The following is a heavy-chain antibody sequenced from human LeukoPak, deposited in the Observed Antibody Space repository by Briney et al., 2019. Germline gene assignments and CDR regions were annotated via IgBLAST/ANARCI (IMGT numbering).Heavy chain of an antibody. J-gene: IGHJ1*01. CDR2: INPNSGGT. CDR3: ARDWDCSSTSCYRDLFGYFQH. Sequence: ASVKVSCKASGYTFTGYYMHWVRQAPGQGLEWMGWINPNSGGTNYAQKFQGRVTMTRDTSISTAYMEPSRLRSDDTAVYYCARDWDCSSTSCYRDLFGYFQHWGQGTLVTVSS. V-gene: IGHV1-2*02. D-gene: IGHD2-2*02. CDR1: GYTFTGYY.